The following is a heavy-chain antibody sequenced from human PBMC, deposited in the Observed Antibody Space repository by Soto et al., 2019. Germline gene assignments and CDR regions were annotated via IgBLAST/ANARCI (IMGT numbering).Heavy chain of an antibody. Sequence: ASVKVSCKASGYIFTSYGISWVRQAPGQGLGWLGWIGTYNGDTNYAQNFQGRVTITRDTSASTAYMELSSLRSEDTAVYYCARGGIFFSSGYYYLSLLAICGQGTLVPGSS. V-gene: IGHV1-18*01. D-gene: IGHD3-22*01. J-gene: IGHJ3*02. CDR2: IGTYNGDT. CDR1: GYIFTSYG. CDR3: ARGGIFFSSGYYYLSLLAI.